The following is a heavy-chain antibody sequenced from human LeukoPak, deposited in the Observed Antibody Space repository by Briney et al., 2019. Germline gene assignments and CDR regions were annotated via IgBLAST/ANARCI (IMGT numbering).Heavy chain of an antibody. CDR3: ARESSAARVPYYYYMDV. CDR2: IYYSGST. CDR1: GGSVSSGSYY. V-gene: IGHV4-61*01. D-gene: IGHD6-13*01. J-gene: IGHJ6*03. Sequence: SETLSLTCTVSGGSVSSGSYYWSLIRQPPGKGLEWIGYIYYSGSTNYNPSLKSRVTISVDTSKNQFSLKLSSVTAADTAVYYCARESSAARVPYYYYMDVWGKGTTVTVSS.